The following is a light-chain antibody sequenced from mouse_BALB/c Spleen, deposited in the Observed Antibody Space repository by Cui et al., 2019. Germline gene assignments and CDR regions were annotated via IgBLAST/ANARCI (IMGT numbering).Light chain of an antibody. CDR1: TNISTNY. CDR3: QQRSSIPLT. Sequence: EIVLTQSPTTMAASPGEKKTILCSSSTNISTNYLHWYQQKPGFSTKLLIYTTSNLASGVPASFSGSGSGTSYSLTIGTMEAEDVAAYYCQQRSSIPLTFGAGTKLEMK. V-gene: IGKV4-91*01. CDR2: TTS. J-gene: IGKJ5*01.